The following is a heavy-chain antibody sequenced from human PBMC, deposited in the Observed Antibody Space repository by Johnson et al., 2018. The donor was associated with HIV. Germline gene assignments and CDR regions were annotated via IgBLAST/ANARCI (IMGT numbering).Heavy chain of an antibody. CDR1: GFTFDDYT. Sequence: VQLVESGGVVVQPGGSLRLSCAASGFTFDDYTMHWVRQAPGKGLEWVSLISWDGGSTYYADSVKGRFTISRDNSKNSLYLQMNILITEDTALYYCAKGRDGDSDAFDIWGQGTMVTFSS. J-gene: IGHJ3*02. V-gene: IGHV3-43*01. CDR2: ISWDGGST. D-gene: IGHD4-17*01. CDR3: AKGRDGDSDAFDI.